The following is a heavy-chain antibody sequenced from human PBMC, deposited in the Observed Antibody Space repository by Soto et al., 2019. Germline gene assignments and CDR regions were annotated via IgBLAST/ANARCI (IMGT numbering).Heavy chain of an antibody. J-gene: IGHJ4*02. V-gene: IGHV3-11*05. Sequence: GXSLRLSCVVSGFILSNYGMHWIRQAPGKGLEWVSYISSSSSYTNYADSVKGRFPISRDNAKNSLYLQMNSLRAEDTAVYYCARDRAGDYWGQGTLVTVSS. CDR2: ISSSSSYT. CDR3: ARDRAGDY. CDR1: GFILSNYG.